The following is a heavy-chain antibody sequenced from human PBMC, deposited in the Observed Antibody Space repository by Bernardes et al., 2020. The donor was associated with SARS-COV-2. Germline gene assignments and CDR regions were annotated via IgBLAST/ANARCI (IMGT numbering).Heavy chain of an antibody. V-gene: IGHV3-23*01. CDR3: AGYGSGSYKWFDP. D-gene: IGHD3-10*01. Sequence: GRSLRLSCASSGFTFSSYAMTRVRQAPGKGLEWVSTTSRTGGSTYYAVSVKGRFTISRDNSKNTLYLQMNSLRAEDTAVFYCAGYGSGSYKWFDPWGQGTLVTVSS. CDR1: GFTFSSYA. CDR2: TSRTGGST. J-gene: IGHJ5*02.